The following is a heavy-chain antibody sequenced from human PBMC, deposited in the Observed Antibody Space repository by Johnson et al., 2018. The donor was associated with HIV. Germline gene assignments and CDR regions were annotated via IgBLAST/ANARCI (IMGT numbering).Heavy chain of an antibody. CDR3: AKDLGSSGLPDDACDI. D-gene: IGHD3-22*01. V-gene: IGHV3-7*05. CDR1: GFTFSSYW. Sequence: VQLVESGGGLVQPGGSLRLSCAAPGFTFSSYWMSWVRQAPGKGLEWVANKKQDGSEKYYVDSVKGRFTISRDNAKNSLYLQMNSLRAEDTAVYYCAKDLGSSGLPDDACDIWGQGTIVTVSS. J-gene: IGHJ3*02. CDR2: KKQDGSEK.